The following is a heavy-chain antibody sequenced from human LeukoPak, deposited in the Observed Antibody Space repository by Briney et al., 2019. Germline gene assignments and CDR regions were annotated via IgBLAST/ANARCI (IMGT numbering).Heavy chain of an antibody. J-gene: IGHJ5*02. CDR3: AKGGLPGVAAIRFDP. CDR2: ISGRGANT. CDR1: GFTFSSYA. Sequence: GGSLRLSCAASGFTFSSYAMGWVRQAPGKGLEWVSSISGRGANTYYADSVKGRFTISRDNSKNTLYLQVNSLRAEDTAVYYCAKGGLPGVAAIRFDPRGQGTLVTVSS. V-gene: IGHV3-23*01. D-gene: IGHD5-12*01.